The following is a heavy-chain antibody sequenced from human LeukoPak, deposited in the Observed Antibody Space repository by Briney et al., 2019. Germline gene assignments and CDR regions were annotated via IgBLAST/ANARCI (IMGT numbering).Heavy chain of an antibody. CDR1: GFTFSSYG. Sequence: PGGSLRLSCAASGFTFSSYGMHWVRQAPGKGRDWEAVIWYDGSNKYYAGSVKGRFTISRDNSKNTLYLQMNSLRAEDTAVYYCARGMCSSTSCYPNDYWGQGTLVTVSS. D-gene: IGHD2-2*01. V-gene: IGHV3-33*01. J-gene: IGHJ4*02. CDR2: IWYDGSNK. CDR3: ARGMCSSTSCYPNDY.